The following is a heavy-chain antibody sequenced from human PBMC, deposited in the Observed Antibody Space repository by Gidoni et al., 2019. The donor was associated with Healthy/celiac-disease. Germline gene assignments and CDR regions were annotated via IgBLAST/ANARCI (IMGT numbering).Heavy chain of an antibody. CDR1: GGSISSYY. Sequence: GGSISSYYWSWIRQPPGKGLPWIGYIYYSGSTNYNPSLTSRVTISVDTSKNQFSLKLSSVTAADTAVYYCARVYSGTDYWGQGTLVTVSS. D-gene: IGHD6-13*01. CDR3: ARVYSGTDY. CDR2: IYYSGST. J-gene: IGHJ4*02. V-gene: IGHV4-59*01.